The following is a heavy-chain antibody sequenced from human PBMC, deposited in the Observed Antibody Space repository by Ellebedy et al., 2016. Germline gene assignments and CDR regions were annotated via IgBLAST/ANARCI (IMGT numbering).Heavy chain of an antibody. Sequence: GGSLRLSCSAPGFTFSSYAMHWVRQAPGKGLEYVSAISSNGGSTYYADSVKGRFTISRDNSQNTLYLQMSSLRAEDTAVYYCVKDRRHCSGCSCYYVFYYWGQGTLVTVSS. D-gene: IGHD2-15*01. V-gene: IGHV3-64D*09. J-gene: IGHJ4*02. CDR1: GFTFSSYA. CDR3: VKDRRHCSGCSCYYVFYY. CDR2: ISSNGGST.